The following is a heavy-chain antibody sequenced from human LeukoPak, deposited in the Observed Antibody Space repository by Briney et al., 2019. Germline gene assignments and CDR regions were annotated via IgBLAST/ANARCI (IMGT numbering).Heavy chain of an antibody. CDR3: ARGYEHYGSGSYPFDY. Sequence: SETLSLTCTVSGGSISSGGYYWSWIRQHPGKGLEWIGYIYYSGSTYYNPSLKSRVTISVDTSKNQFSLKLSSVTAADTAVYYCARGYEHYGSGSYPFDYWGQGTLVTVSS. D-gene: IGHD3-10*01. CDR2: IYYSGST. V-gene: IGHV4-31*03. J-gene: IGHJ4*02. CDR1: GGSISSGGYY.